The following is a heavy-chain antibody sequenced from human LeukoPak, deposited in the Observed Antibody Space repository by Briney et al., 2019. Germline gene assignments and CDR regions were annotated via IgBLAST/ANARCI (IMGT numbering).Heavy chain of an antibody. CDR1: GDTVSSNSAA. CDR2: TYYRSKWYN. V-gene: IGHV6-1*01. J-gene: IGHJ5*02. D-gene: IGHD2-2*01. Sequence: SQTLSLTCAISGDTVSSNSAAWNWIRQSPSRGLEWLGRTYYRSKWYNDYAVSVKSRITINPDTSKNQFSLKLSSVTAADTAVYYCARGPRCTSCLRWFDPWGQGTLVTVSS. CDR3: ARGPRCTSCLRWFDP.